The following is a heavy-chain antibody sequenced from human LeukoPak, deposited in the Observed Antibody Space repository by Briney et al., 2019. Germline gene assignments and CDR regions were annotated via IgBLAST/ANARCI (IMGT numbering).Heavy chain of an antibody. J-gene: IGHJ4*02. D-gene: IGHD5-12*01. CDR3: ARLGPSGYDVDY. CDR2: IYHSGST. V-gene: IGHV4-30-2*01. CDR1: GGSISSGGYS. Sequence: SETLSLTCAVSGGSISSGGYSWSWIRQPPGKGLEWIGYIYHSGSTYYNPSLKSRVTISVDRSKNQFSLKLSSVTAADTAVYYCARLGPSGYDVDYWGQGTLVTVSS.